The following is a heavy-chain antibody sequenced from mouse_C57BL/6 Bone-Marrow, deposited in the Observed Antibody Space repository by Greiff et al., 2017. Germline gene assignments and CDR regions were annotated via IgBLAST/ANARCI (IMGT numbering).Heavy chain of an antibody. V-gene: IGHV5-12*01. CDR2: ISNGGGST. D-gene: IGHD2-3*01. CDR1: GFTFSDYY. Sequence: EVKLVESGGGLVQPGGSLKLSCAASGFTFSDYYMYWVRQTPEKRLEWVAYISNGGGSTYYPDTVKGRFTISRDNAKNTLYLQMSRLKSEDTAMYDCARPDDGYYVAWFAYWGQGTLVTVSA. J-gene: IGHJ3*01. CDR3: ARPDDGYYVAWFAY.